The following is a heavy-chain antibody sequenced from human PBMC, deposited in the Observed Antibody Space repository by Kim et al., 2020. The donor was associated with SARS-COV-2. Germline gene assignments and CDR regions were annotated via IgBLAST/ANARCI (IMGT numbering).Heavy chain of an antibody. CDR3: ARAIVVVPAASIYYYGMDV. Sequence: SVKVSCKASGGTFSSYAISWVRQAPGQGLEWMGGIIPIFGTANYAQKFQGRVTITADESTSTAYMELSSLRSEDTAVYYCARAIVVVPAASIYYYGMDVWGQGTTVTVSS. CDR2: IIPIFGTA. J-gene: IGHJ6*02. CDR1: GGTFSSYA. D-gene: IGHD2-2*01. V-gene: IGHV1-69*13.